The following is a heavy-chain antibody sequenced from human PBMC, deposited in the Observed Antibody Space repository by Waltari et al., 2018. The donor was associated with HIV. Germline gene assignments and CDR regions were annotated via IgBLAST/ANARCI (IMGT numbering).Heavy chain of an antibody. D-gene: IGHD1-26*01. J-gene: IGHJ4*02. Sequence: EVQLVESGGGLVQPGGSLRLSCSAYGFTFSSYRMNWVRQAPGKELEWVSYISSSSSTIYYADSVKGRFTISRDNAKNSLYLQMNSLRAEDTAVYYCAREEGRLGSYFDYWGQGTLVTVSS. CDR2: ISSSSSTI. V-gene: IGHV3-48*04. CDR1: GFTFSSYR. CDR3: AREEGRLGSYFDY.